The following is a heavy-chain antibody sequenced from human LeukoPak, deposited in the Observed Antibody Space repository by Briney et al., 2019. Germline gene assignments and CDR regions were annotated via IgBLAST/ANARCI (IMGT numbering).Heavy chain of an antibody. J-gene: IGHJ4*02. V-gene: IGHV3-53*01. D-gene: IGHD6-13*01. Sequence: PGGSLRLSCAASGFTVTSNYMNWVRQAPGKGLEWVSVVYSGGTTYYADSVKGRFTISKDNSKNTVYLQTNSLRIEDPAVYYCARGLAAAGTLGVFDYWGQGTLVTVSS. CDR3: ARGLAAAGTLGVFDY. CDR1: GFTVTSNY. CDR2: VYSGGTT.